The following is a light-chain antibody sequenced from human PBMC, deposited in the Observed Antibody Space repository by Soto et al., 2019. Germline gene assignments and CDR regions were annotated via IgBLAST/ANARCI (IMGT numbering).Light chain of an antibody. Sequence: QSVLTQPASVSGSPGQSITISCTGTSSDVGGYDYVSWYQLHPGKAPKLMIYEVSKRPSGVPDRFSGSKSGNTASLTVSGLQAEDEADYYCSSYAGSNNLVVFGGGTKLTVL. V-gene: IGLV2-8*01. CDR3: SSYAGSNNLVV. CDR1: SSDVGGYDY. CDR2: EVS. J-gene: IGLJ2*01.